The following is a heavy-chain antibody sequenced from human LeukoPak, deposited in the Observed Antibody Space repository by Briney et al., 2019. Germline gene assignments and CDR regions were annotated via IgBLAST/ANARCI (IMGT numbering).Heavy chain of an antibody. D-gene: IGHD4-17*01. CDR2: IIPIFGTA. J-gene: IGHJ6*03. CDR3: ARARNNPTVTTRLGYYYYYMDV. CDR1: GGTFSSYA. V-gene: IGHV1-69*05. Sequence: SVKVSCKASGGTFSSYAISRVRQAPGQGLEWMGGIIPIFGTANYAQKFQGRVTITTDESTSTAYMELSSLRSEDTAVYYCARARNNPTVTTRLGYYYYYMDVWGKGTTVTVSS.